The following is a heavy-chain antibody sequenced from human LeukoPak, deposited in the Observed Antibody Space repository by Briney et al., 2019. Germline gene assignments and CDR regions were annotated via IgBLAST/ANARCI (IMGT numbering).Heavy chain of an antibody. CDR1: GGSISSGGYY. V-gene: IGHV4-31*03. CDR2: IYYSGST. Sequence: SQTLSLTCTVSGGSISSGGYYWSWIRQHPGRGLEWIGYIYYSGSTYYNPSLKSRVTISVDTSKNQFSLKMSSVTAADTAVYYCASLLRYSDWSLDYWGQGTLVTVSS. J-gene: IGHJ4*02. D-gene: IGHD3-9*01. CDR3: ASLLRYSDWSLDY.